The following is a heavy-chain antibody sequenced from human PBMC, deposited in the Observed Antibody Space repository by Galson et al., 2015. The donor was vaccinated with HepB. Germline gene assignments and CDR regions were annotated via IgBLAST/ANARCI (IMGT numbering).Heavy chain of an antibody. J-gene: IGHJ5*02. CDR2: ISYDGSNK. Sequence: SLRLSCAASGFTFSSYGMHWVRQAPGKGLEWVAVISYDGSNKYYADSVKGRFTISRDNSKNTLYLQMNSLRAEDTAVYYCAKGAPSDIVVVPVTFDPWGQGTLVTVSS. CDR3: AKGAPSDIVVVPVTFDP. D-gene: IGHD2-2*01. V-gene: IGHV3-30*18. CDR1: GFTFSSYG.